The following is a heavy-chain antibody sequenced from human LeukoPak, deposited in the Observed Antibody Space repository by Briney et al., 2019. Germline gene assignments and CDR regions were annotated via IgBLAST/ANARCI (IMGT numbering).Heavy chain of an antibody. CDR1: GFTFSSYW. V-gene: IGHV3-74*01. CDR3: TTVRSYNSRDFDY. D-gene: IGHD3-10*01. CDR2: INSDGSST. J-gene: IGHJ4*02. Sequence: GGSLRLSCAASGFTFSSYWMHWVRQAPGKGLVWVSHINSDGSSTNYADSVKGRFTISRDNAENTLYLRMNSLRAEDTAVYYCTTVRSYNSRDFDYWGQGTLVTVSS.